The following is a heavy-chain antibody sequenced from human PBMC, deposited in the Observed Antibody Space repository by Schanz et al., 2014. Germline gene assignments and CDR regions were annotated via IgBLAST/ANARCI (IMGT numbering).Heavy chain of an antibody. CDR2: IYSRGGT. V-gene: IGHV3-66*01. Sequence: EVHLEVSGGGLVQPGGSLRLSCEASGFNVGNNYMSWVRQPPGKGLECISIIYSRGGTFHADSVKGRFTISRDKSKNTLYLEMNSLRAEDTAVYYCASRSVYAPTWGQGILVTVSS. D-gene: IGHD2-8*01. CDR3: ASRSVYAPT. CDR1: GFNVGNNY. J-gene: IGHJ5*02.